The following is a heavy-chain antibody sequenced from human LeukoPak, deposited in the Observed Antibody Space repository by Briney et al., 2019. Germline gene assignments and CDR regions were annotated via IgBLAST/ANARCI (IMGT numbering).Heavy chain of an antibody. CDR2: IYGGGST. V-gene: IGHV3-53*01. Sequence: GGSLRLSCAASGFTFSSYTMKWVRQAPGKGLEWVSIIYGGGSTYYADSVKGRLTISRDNSKNTMYLQMNSLRAEDTAIYYCAGYSDYDYNYYYYMDVWGKGTTVTISS. J-gene: IGHJ6*03. CDR3: AGYSDYDYNYYYYMDV. CDR1: GFTFSSYT. D-gene: IGHD5-12*01.